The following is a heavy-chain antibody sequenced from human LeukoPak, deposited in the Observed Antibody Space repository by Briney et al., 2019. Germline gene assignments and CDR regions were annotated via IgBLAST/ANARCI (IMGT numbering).Heavy chain of an antibody. CDR1: GYTFTSYA. CDR2: INTNTGNP. Sequence: ASVKVSCKASGYTFTSYAMNWVRQAPGQGLEWMGWINTNTGNPTYAQGFTGRFVFSLDTSVSTAYLQISSLKAEDTAVYYCARGSYYDSSGWPDAFDIWGQGTMVTVSS. CDR3: ARGSYYDSSGWPDAFDI. J-gene: IGHJ3*02. D-gene: IGHD3-22*01. V-gene: IGHV7-4-1*02.